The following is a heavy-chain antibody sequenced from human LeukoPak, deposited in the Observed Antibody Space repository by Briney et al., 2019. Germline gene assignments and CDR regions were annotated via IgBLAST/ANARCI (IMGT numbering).Heavy chain of an antibody. CDR3: AKDRPDSSPGGH. D-gene: IGHD3-22*01. CDR1: GFTFSSYG. CDR2: IPYDGSNK. J-gene: IGHJ4*02. V-gene: IGHV3-30*18. Sequence: GGSLRLSCAASGFTFSSYGMHWVRQVPGRGLEWVAVIPYDGSNKYYADSVKGRFTISRDNSKNTLYLQMNSLRAEDTAVYYCAKDRPDSSPGGHWGQGTLVTVSS.